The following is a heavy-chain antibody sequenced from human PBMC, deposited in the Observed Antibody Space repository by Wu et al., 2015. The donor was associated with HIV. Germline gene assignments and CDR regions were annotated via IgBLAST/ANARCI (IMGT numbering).Heavy chain of an antibody. CDR2: INPNSGGT. CDR1: RSTFTGYH. V-gene: IGHV1-2*02. CDR3: AHSENDWLLVDY. D-gene: IGHD3-9*01. Sequence: QVQLVQSGAEVKKPGASAKVSCKASRSTFTGYHLHWVRQAPGQGLEWMGWINPNSGGTKYAQKFQGRVTMTRDTSISTAYLELSRLKSDDTAMYYCAHSENDWLLVDYWGQGTLGHRLL. J-gene: IGHJ4*02.